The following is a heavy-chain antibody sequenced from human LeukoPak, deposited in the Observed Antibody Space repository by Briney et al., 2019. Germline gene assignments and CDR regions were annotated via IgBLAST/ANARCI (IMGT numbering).Heavy chain of an antibody. CDR3: AREFNTVGNFDY. CDR2: IYFTGNYI. J-gene: IGHJ4*02. V-gene: IGHV3-21*01. CDR1: GFTFGRYS. D-gene: IGHD3-10*01. Sequence: GGSLRLSCVTSGFTFGRYSMRWVRQAPGKGLEWVSSIYFTGNYISYADSVKGRFTISRDNAKNSLYLQMNSLRAEDTAVYYCAREFNTVGNFDYWGQGTLVTVSS.